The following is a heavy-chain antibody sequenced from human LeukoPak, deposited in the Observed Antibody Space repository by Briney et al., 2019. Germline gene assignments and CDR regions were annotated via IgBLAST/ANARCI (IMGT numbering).Heavy chain of an antibody. D-gene: IGHD1-26*01. CDR1: GGSISPYY. Sequence: SETLSLTCTVSGGSISPYYWSWVRQPPGKGLEWIGEIYHSGSTNYNPSLKSRVTISVDKSKNQFSLKLSSVTAADTAVYYCARGVGATTNVDYWGQGTLVTVSS. V-gene: IGHV4-4*02. J-gene: IGHJ4*02. CDR2: IYHSGST. CDR3: ARGVGATTNVDY.